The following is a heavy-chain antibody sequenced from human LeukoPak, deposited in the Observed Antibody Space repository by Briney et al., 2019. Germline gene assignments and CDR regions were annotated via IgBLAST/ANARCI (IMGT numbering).Heavy chain of an antibody. J-gene: IGHJ4*02. V-gene: IGHV3-23*01. CDR1: GFTFSSYA. CDR3: ASGYCGSGNCRRDY. CDR2: ISESGGST. Sequence: GGSLRLSCAASGFTFSSYAMNWVRQAPGKGLEWVSGISESGGSTYYADSVKGRFTISRDNSKNTVYLQMNSLRAEDSAVYYCASGYCGSGNCRRDYRGQGTLVTVSS. D-gene: IGHD2-15*01.